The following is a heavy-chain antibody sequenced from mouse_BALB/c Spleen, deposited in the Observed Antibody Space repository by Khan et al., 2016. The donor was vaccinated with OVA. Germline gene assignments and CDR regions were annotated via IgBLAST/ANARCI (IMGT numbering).Heavy chain of an antibody. V-gene: IGHV2-2*02. D-gene: IGHD2-4*01. J-gene: IGHJ3*01. CDR2: IWSGGST. CDR3: ARNYEYDEGIAY. CDR1: GFSLTTYG. Sequence: QVQLKESGPGLVQPSQSLSITCTVSGFSLTTYGVHWVRQSPGKGLEWLGVIWSGGSTDYNAAFISRLSISKDSSKSPVFFKMNSLQVNDTAIYYCARNYEYDEGIAYWGQGTLVTVSA.